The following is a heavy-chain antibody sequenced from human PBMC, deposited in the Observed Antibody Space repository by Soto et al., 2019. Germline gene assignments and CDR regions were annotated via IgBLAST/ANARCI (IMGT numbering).Heavy chain of an antibody. CDR1: GFSFTSYW. D-gene: IGHD1-7*01. CDR2: IFPDDSDT. CDR3: ARVRLELRWDYYYYGMDV. V-gene: IGHV5-51*01. Sequence: GASLKISCEASGFSFTSYWIAWVRQMPGKGLEWMGVIFPDDSDTRYSPSFQGQVTISADKSIKTAYLEWSSLKASDTAIYYCARVRLELRWDYYYYGMDVWGQGTTVTVSS. J-gene: IGHJ6*02.